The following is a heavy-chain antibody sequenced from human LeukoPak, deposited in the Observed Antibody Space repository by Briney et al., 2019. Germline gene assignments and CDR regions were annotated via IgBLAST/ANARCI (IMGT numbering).Heavy chain of an antibody. Sequence: SETLFLTCTVSGGSISSYYWSWIRQPPGKGLEWIGYIYYSGSTNYNPSLKSRVTISVDTSKNQFSLKLSSVTAADTAVYYCASLVGAVDAFDIWGQGTMVTVSS. CDR3: ASLVGAVDAFDI. V-gene: IGHV4-59*01. CDR2: IYYSGST. CDR1: GGSISSYY. D-gene: IGHD1-26*01. J-gene: IGHJ3*02.